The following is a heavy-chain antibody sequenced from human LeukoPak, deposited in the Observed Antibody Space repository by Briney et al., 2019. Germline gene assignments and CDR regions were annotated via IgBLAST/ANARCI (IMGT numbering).Heavy chain of an antibody. CDR2: INWNGDRT. CDR3: ARKGYYGSGTYLDY. J-gene: IGHJ4*02. CDR1: GFTFDDYG. V-gene: IGHV3-20*04. D-gene: IGHD3-10*01. Sequence: GGSLRLSCAASGFTFDDYGTSWVRQAPGKGLEWVSGINWNGDRTGYADSVRGRFTISRDNAKNSLYLQMNSLRAEDTALYYCARKGYYGSGTYLDYWGQGTLVTVSS.